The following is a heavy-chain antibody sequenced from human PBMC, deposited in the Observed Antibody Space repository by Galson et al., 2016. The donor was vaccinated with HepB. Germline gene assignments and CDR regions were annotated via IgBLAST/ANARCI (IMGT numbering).Heavy chain of an antibody. D-gene: IGHD1-26*01. CDR2: ITTDGITT. CDR1: GFTFSSNW. J-gene: IGHJ4*02. CDR3: IRSLGPTDY. V-gene: IGHV3-74*01. Sequence: SLRLSCAASGFTFSSNWMPWVRQAPGQGLVWVSRITTDGITTNYADSVKGRFTISRDNAKNTPFLQMSSLRAEDTAVYYCIRSLGPTDYWGQGALVTVAS.